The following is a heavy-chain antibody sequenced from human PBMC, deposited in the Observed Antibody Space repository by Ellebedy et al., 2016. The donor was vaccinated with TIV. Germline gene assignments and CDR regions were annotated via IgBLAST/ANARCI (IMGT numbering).Heavy chain of an antibody. J-gene: IGHJ5*02. D-gene: IGHD3-10*01. CDR1: GYRFTSFW. Sequence: KVSCKAAGYRFTSFWIAWVRQMSGKGLEWMGVIYPGDSDATYSPSFQGQVTISVDKSITTAYLQWSNLKASDTAMYYCARASSFGEFVKYFDPWGQGTLVTVSS. CDR2: IYPGDSDA. CDR3: ARASSFGEFVKYFDP. V-gene: IGHV5-51*01.